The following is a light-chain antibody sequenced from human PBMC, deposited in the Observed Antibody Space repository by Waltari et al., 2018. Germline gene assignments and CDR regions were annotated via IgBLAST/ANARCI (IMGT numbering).Light chain of an antibody. CDR1: SSNLGRNY. V-gene: IGLV1-47*01. J-gene: IGLJ1*01. Sequence: QSVLTQPPSASETPGQRGILPRSGISSNLGRNYQYRYQQLPGTAPKLLIYRNNQRPSGVPDRFSASKSGTSASLAISGLRSEDEAVYYCASWDDSHYVFGTGTQVTVL. CDR2: RNN. CDR3: ASWDDSHYV.